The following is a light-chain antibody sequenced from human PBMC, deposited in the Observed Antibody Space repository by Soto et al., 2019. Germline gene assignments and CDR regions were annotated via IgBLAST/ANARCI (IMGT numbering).Light chain of an antibody. Sequence: EIVVTQSPAPRHVAAGGGASLSFRASQSISSNLAWYQQKPGQAPRLLIYGASTRATGIPARFSGSGSGTAFTLTISSLEAEASGFYFCQQRYNWLTFGGVTKVDIK. CDR1: QSISSN. V-gene: IGKV3D-15*01. J-gene: IGKJ4*01. CDR3: QQRYNWLT. CDR2: GAS.